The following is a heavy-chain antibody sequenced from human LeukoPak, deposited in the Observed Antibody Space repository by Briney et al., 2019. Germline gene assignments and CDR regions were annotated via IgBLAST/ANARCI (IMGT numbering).Heavy chain of an antibody. CDR1: GYTFSNYD. J-gene: IGHJ4*02. D-gene: IGHD6-19*01. V-gene: IGHV1-8*02. CDR2: MNPNSGNT. Sequence: ASVKVSCKASGYTFSNYDINWVRQAPGQGLEWMGWMNPNSGNTGYAQKFQGRVTMTRNTSISTAYMELSSLRSEDTAVYYCARAEYSSGYAHWGQGTLVTVSS. CDR3: ARAEYSSGYAH.